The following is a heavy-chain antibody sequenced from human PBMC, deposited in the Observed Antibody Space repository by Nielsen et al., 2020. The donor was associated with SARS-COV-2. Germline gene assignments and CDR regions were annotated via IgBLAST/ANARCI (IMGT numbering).Heavy chain of an antibody. CDR1: GYTFTSYD. J-gene: IGHJ4*02. D-gene: IGHD3-22*01. V-gene: IGHV1-8*01. CDR3: AADLDAYYYDSSGYGY. Sequence: ASVKVSCKASGYTFTSYDINWVRQATGQGLEWMGWMNPNSGNTGYAQKFQGRVTMTRNTSISTAYMELSSLRSEDTAVYYCAADLDAYYYDSSGYGYWGQGTLVTVSS. CDR2: MNPNSGNT.